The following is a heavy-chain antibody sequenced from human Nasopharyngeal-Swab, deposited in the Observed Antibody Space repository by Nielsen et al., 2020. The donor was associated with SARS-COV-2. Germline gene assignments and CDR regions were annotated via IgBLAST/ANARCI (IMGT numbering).Heavy chain of an antibody. Sequence: GESLKISCSASGFTFSSYWMHWVRQLPGKGLVWVSRISTDGSGTNYADSVKGRFTVSRDNAKNTLYLQMNSLRAEDTAAYYCARREGFCSGGTCYLDYWGQGTLVTVSS. CDR2: ISTDGSGT. D-gene: IGHD2-15*01. CDR3: ARREGFCSGGTCYLDY. CDR1: GFTFSSYW. J-gene: IGHJ4*02. V-gene: IGHV3-74*01.